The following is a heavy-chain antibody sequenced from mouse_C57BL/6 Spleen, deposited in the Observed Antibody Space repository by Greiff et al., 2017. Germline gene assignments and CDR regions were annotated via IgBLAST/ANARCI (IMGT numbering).Heavy chain of an antibody. Sequence: EVKLQESGGGLVKPGGSLKLSCAASGFTFSDYGMHWVRQAPEKGLEWVAYISSGSSTIYYAATVKGRFPISRDNAKNTLFLQMTSLRSEDTAMYYCAREDYDGGWFAYWGQGTLVTVSA. D-gene: IGHD2-4*01. V-gene: IGHV5-17*01. CDR2: ISSGSSTI. CDR1: GFTFSDYG. CDR3: AREDYDGGWFAY. J-gene: IGHJ3*01.